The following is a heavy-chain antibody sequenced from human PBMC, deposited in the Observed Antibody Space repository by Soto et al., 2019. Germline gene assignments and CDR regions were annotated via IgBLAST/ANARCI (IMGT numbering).Heavy chain of an antibody. J-gene: IGHJ4*02. CDR1: GFTVSRHG. CDR2: IVYAGSAG. V-gene: IGHV3-30*03. Sequence: QVQLVESGGGVVQPGRSLRLSCVASGFTVSRHGMHWVRQAPGKGLEWVAAIVYAGSAGSETHYSDSVKGRFTISRDTSPNMVYLQMNSLKTDDTAIYYCAREQGYGNYRAADYWGQGTLVTVSS. D-gene: IGHD4-17*01. CDR3: AREQGYGNYRAADY.